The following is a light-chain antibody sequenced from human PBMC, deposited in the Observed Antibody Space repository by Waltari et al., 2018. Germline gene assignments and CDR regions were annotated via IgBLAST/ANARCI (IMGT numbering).Light chain of an antibody. J-gene: IGKJ4*01. CDR1: ESVSSN. CDR2: GAS. CDR3: QQYYHWVA. V-gene: IGKV3-15*01. Sequence: EIVMTQSPATLSVSPGERATLSCRASESVSSNVAWYQQKPGQAPRLLIYGASTRATGVPDKFRGSGSGTDFTLTISSLQSEDFAVYYCQQYYHWVAFGGGTWVQIK.